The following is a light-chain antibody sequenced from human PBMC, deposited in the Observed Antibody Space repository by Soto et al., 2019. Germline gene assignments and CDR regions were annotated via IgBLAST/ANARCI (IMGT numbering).Light chain of an antibody. CDR3: QQYNNWPPIT. CDR1: PSVSSN. CDR2: GAS. Sequence: EIGMTQSPATLSVSPGERATLSCRASPSVSSNLAWYQQKPGQAPRLLIYGASTRATGIPARFSGSGSGTEVTLTISSLQSQDFAGYYCQQYNNWPPITFGQGTRLEMK. V-gene: IGKV3D-15*01. J-gene: IGKJ5*01.